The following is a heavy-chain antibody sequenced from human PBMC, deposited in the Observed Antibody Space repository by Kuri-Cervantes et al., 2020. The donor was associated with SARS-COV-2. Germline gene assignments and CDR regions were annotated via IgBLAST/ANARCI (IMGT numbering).Heavy chain of an antibody. V-gene: IGHV4-38-2*02. CDR2: IYYSGTT. CDR1: GYSISSGYY. J-gene: IGHJ3*02. D-gene: IGHD5-18*01. Sequence: SQTLSLTCVVSGYSISSGYYWGWIRQPPGKGLEWIGNIYYSGTTYYNPSLKSRATISVDTSKNQFSLRLSSVTAADTAVYYCARDANTADPHAFDIWGQGTMVTVSS. CDR3: ARDANTADPHAFDI.